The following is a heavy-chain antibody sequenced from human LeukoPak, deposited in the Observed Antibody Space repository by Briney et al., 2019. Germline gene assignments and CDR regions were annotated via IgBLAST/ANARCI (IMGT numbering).Heavy chain of an antibody. J-gene: IGHJ6*02. CDR2: ISSDGSND. CDR3: ARVSRVGGPPHMDV. V-gene: IGHV3-30*04. D-gene: IGHD3-3*01. Sequence: GGSLRLSCAASRFSVSGITMHWVRQAPGKGLEWVAVISSDGSNDYYVDSVKGRFTISRDNSKNTLFLQMNSLRAEDTAVYYCARVSRVGGPPHMDVWGQGTTVIVPS. CDR1: RFSVSGIT.